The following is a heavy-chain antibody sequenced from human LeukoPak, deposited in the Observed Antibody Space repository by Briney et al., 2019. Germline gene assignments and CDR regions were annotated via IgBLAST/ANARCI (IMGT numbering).Heavy chain of an antibody. Sequence: GGSLRLSCAASGFTFSSYGMHWVRQAPGKGLEWVAVISYDGSNKYYADSVKGRFTISRDNSKNTLYLQMNSLRAEDTAVYYCARSTRSIAAAAPDYWGQGTLVTVSS. D-gene: IGHD6-13*01. J-gene: IGHJ4*02. V-gene: IGHV3-30*03. CDR1: GFTFSSYG. CDR3: ARSTRSIAAAAPDY. CDR2: ISYDGSNK.